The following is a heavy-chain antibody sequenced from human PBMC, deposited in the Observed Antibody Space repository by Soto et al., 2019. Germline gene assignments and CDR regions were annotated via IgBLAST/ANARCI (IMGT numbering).Heavy chain of an antibody. CDR1: GFTFSSYW. V-gene: IGHV3-74*01. J-gene: IGHJ6*02. CDR3: ARDWVTMVRGVIRGLWYGMDV. CDR2: INSDGSST. Sequence: EVQLVESGGGLVQPGGSLRLSCAASGFTFSSYWMHWVRQAPGKGLVWVSRINSDGSSTSYADSVKGRFTISRDNAKNTLDLQMNSLRAEDTAVYYCARDWVTMVRGVIRGLWYGMDVWGQGTTVTVSS. D-gene: IGHD3-10*01.